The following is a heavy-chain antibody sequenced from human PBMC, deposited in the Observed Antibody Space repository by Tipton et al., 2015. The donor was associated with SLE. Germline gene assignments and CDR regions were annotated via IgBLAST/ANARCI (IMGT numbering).Heavy chain of an antibody. V-gene: IGHV4-59*11. CDR3: ARDSGGSDV. J-gene: IGHJ6*02. CDR1: GGSSISSHY. D-gene: IGHD3-10*01. CDR2: IYHSGSI. Sequence: TLSLTCTVSGGSSISSHYWSWIRQPPGKGLEWIGFIYHSGSINYNPSLKSRVTISVDTSKSQFSLKVNSVTAADTAVYYCARDSGGSDVWGHGTTVTVSS.